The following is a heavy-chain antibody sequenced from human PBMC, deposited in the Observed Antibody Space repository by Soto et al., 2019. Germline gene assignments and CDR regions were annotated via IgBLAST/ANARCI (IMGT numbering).Heavy chain of an antibody. J-gene: IGHJ6*02. V-gene: IGHV3-21*01. Sequence: PGGSLRLSCAASGFTFSSYSMNWVRQAPGKGLERVSSISSSSSYIYYADSVKGRFTISRDNAKNSLYLQMNSLRAEDTAVYYCARRSXYYDSSGPGGRYYGMDVWGQGTTVTVSS. CDR1: GFTFSSYS. CDR2: ISSSSSYI. D-gene: IGHD3-22*01. CDR3: ARRSXYYDSSGPGGRYYGMDV.